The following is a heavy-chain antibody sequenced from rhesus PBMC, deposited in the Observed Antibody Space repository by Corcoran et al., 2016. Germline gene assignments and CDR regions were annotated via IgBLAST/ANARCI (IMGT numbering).Heavy chain of an antibody. CDR2: IYGNSAST. Sequence: QVQLQQWGEGLVKPSETLSLTCAVYGGSISGYYYWSWIRPPPGKGLEWIGYIYGNSASTNYNPSLTKRVTISKDTSKNQFSLQLSSVTAADTAVYYCAREGVIMIFDYWGQGVLVTVSS. CDR3: AREGVIMIFDY. J-gene: IGHJ4*01. D-gene: IGHD3-22*01. CDR1: GGSISGYYY. V-gene: IGHV4-73*01.